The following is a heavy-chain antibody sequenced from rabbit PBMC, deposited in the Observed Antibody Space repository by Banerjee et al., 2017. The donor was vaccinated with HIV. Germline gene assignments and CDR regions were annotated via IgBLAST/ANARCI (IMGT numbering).Heavy chain of an antibody. V-gene: IGHV1S45*01. D-gene: IGHD6-1*01. J-gene: IGHJ4*01. CDR1: GFSLSNNYV. Sequence: QEQLEESGGDLVKPGASLTLTCTASGFSLSNNYVMCWVRQAPGKGLEWIACIYAGSSGSTYYASWAKGRFTISKTSSTTVTLQMTSLTAADTATYFCARGPMHYSYGDAGYAHSAYYFNLWGPGTLVTDS. CDR3: ARGPMHYSYGDAGYAHSAYYFNL. CDR2: IYAGSSGST.